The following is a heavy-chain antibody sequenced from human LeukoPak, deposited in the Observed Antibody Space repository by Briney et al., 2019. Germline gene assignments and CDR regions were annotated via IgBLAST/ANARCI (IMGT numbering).Heavy chain of an antibody. CDR2: IIPIFGTA. J-gene: IGHJ6*03. Sequence: SVKVSCKASGGTFSSYAISWVRQAPGQGLEWMGGIIPIFGTANYAQKFQGRVTITADESTSTAYMELSSLRSEDTAVYYCARGYGIVVVPAASYYYMDVWGKGTTVTVSS. CDR1: GGTFSSYA. D-gene: IGHD2-2*01. V-gene: IGHV1-69*01. CDR3: ARGYGIVVVPAASYYYMDV.